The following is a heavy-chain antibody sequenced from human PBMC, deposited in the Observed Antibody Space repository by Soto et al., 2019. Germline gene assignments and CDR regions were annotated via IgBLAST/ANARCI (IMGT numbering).Heavy chain of an antibody. CDR1: GGSFSGYY. Sequence: SETLSLTCAVYGGSFSGYYWSWIRQPPGKGLEWIGEINHSGSTNYNPSLKSRVTISVDTSKNQFSLKLSSVTAADTAVYYCARVVLPAAPYYFDYWGQGTLVTVSS. CDR3: ARVVLPAAPYYFDY. CDR2: INHSGST. D-gene: IGHD2-2*01. J-gene: IGHJ4*02. V-gene: IGHV4-34*01.